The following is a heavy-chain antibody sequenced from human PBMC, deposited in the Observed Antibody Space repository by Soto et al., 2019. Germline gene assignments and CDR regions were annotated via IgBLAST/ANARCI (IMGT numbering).Heavy chain of an antibody. CDR1: GYTFTVYY. CDR2: INPNSGGT. Sequence: ASVKVSCKASGYTFTVYYMHWLRQAPGQGLEWMGWINPNSGGTNHAQKFQGRVTMTRDTSISTAYMELNRLRSDDTAVYYCARDKSDAFDIWGQGTMVTVSS. J-gene: IGHJ3*02. V-gene: IGHV1-2*02. CDR3: ARDKSDAFDI.